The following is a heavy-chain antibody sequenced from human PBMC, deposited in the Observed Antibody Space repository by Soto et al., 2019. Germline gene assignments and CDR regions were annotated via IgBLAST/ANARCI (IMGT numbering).Heavy chain of an antibody. CDR2: ISGSGGST. CDR3: AKVYYDFWSGYFWDY. V-gene: IGHV3-23*01. D-gene: IGHD3-3*01. J-gene: IGHJ4*02. CDR1: GFTLSNYT. Sequence: EVQLLESGGGLVQPGGSLRLSCAASGFTLSNYTMSWVRQAPGKGLEWVSAISGSGGSTYYADSVKGRFTISRDNSKNPLYLQMNSLRAEDTAVYYCAKVYYDFWSGYFWDYWGQGTLVTVSS.